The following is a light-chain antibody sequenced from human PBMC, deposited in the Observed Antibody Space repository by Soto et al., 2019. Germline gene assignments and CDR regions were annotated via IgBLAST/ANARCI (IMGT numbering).Light chain of an antibody. CDR1: QSVSSN. V-gene: IGKV3-15*01. J-gene: IGKJ1*01. CDR2: GAS. Sequence: EIVMTQSPATLSLSPGARAPLSCRASQSVSSNLVWYQQQPGQAPRLLIYGASTRATGIPARFSGSGSGTEFTLTITSLQSEDFAVYYCQQYHNWPRTFGQGTKVDIK. CDR3: QQYHNWPRT.